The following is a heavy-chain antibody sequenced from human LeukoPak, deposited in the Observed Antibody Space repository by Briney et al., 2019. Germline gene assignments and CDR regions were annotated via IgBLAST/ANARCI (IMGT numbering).Heavy chain of an antibody. V-gene: IGHV4-31*03. CDR3: ARHRAAAALDY. Sequence: SETLSLTCTVSGGSISSGGYYWSWIRQHPGKGLEWIGYIYYSGSTYYNPSLKSRVTISVDTSKNQFSLKLSSVTAADTAVYYCARHRAAAALDYWGQGTLVTVSS. CDR1: GGSISSGGYY. J-gene: IGHJ4*02. D-gene: IGHD6-13*01. CDR2: IYYSGST.